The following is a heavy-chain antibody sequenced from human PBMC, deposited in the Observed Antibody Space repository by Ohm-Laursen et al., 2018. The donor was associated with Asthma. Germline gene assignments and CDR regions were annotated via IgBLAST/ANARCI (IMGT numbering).Heavy chain of an antibody. CDR1: GFTFSSYG. V-gene: IGHV3-30*03. D-gene: IGHD2/OR15-2a*01. CDR2: ISYDGSNK. Sequence: SLTLSCAASGFTFSSYGMHWVRQAPGKGLEWVAVISYDGSNKYYADSVKGRFTISRDNSKNTLYLQMNSLRAEDTAVYYCARDFLGYNWFDPWGQGTLVTVSS. J-gene: IGHJ5*02. CDR3: ARDFLGYNWFDP.